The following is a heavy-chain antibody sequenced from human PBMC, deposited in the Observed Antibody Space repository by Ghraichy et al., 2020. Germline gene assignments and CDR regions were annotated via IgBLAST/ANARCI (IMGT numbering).Heavy chain of an antibody. J-gene: IGHJ4*02. CDR1: RFTFSNAW. CDR3: TAGGGTADY. Sequence: GGSLRLSCAVSRFTFSNAWVTWVRQAPGKGLEWVGRINGATAGGTTAYAAPVKGRFTISRDDSRNTVSLQMNSLETDDTALYFCTAGGGTADYWGRGTLVIVSS. V-gene: IGHV3-15*01. D-gene: IGHD4-23*01. CDR2: INGATAGGTT.